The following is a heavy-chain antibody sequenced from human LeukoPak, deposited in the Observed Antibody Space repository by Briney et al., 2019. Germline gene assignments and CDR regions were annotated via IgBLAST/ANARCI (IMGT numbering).Heavy chain of an antibody. D-gene: IGHD3-10*01. Sequence: ASVNISCKTSGYNFNGYYLHWVRQAPGQGLEWMGWIKPSGSFTDSAERFKDRVTMTSDTSITTAYMELNSLRSDDTAVYYCARGHKTNYYGNSFDPWGQGTLVTVSS. V-gene: IGHV1-2*02. CDR2: IKPSGSFT. CDR3: ARGHKTNYYGNSFDP. J-gene: IGHJ5*02. CDR1: GYNFNGYY.